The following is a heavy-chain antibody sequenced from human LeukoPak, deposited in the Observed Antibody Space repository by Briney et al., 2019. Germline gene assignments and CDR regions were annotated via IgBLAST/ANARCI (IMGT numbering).Heavy chain of an antibody. Sequence: GGSLRLSCATSGFTFTTYEMNWVRQAPGKGLEWVSYITSSGDIKTYADPVKGRFTMSRDDAKNSVYLQLNSLRPEDTAVYYCARDIYGDEDFDYWGQGTLVSVSS. V-gene: IGHV3-48*03. CDR2: ITSSGDIK. CDR1: GFTFTTYE. D-gene: IGHD3-10*01. J-gene: IGHJ4*02. CDR3: ARDIYGDEDFDY.